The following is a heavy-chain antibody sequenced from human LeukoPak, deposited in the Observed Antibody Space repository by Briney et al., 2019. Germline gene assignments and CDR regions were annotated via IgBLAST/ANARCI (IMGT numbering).Heavy chain of an antibody. Sequence: VASVKVSCKASGGTFSSYAISWVRQAPGQGLEWMGRIDPNSGGTNYAQKFQGRVTMTRDTSISTAYMELSRLRSDDTAVYYCARVGSSSWYSFDYWGQGNLVTVSS. CDR3: ARVGSSSWYSFDY. CDR1: GGTFSSYA. J-gene: IGHJ4*02. V-gene: IGHV1-2*06. D-gene: IGHD6-13*01. CDR2: IDPNSGGT.